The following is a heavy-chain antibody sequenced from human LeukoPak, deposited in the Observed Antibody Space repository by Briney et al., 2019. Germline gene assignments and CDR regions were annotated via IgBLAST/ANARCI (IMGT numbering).Heavy chain of an antibody. CDR1: GGSFSGYY. J-gene: IGHJ4*02. D-gene: IGHD3-16*02. CDR3: AGGRIMITFGGVIADLYYFDY. CDR2: INHSGST. V-gene: IGHV4-34*01. Sequence: SETLSLTCAVYGGSFSGYYWSWIRQPPGKGLEWIGEINHSGSTNYNPSLKSRVTISVDTSKNQFSLKLSSVTAADTTVYYCAGGRIMITFGGVIADLYYFDYWGQGTLVTVSS.